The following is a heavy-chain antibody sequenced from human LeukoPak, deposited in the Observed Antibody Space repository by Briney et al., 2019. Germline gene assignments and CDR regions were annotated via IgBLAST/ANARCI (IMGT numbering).Heavy chain of an antibody. J-gene: IGHJ4*02. CDR2: FYVGGAT. CDR3: ARGDGYNFFDY. Sequence: GGSLRLSCAVSGFSVTNIYMSWVRQAPGKGLEWVSVFYVGGATYYADSVKGRFTISRDNSENALYLQTKSLRAEDTAVYYCARGDGYNFFDYWGQGTLVTVSS. CDR1: GFSVTNIY. V-gene: IGHV3-53*01. D-gene: IGHD5-24*01.